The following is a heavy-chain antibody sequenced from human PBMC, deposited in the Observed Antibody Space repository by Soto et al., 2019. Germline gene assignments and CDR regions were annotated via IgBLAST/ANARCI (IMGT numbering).Heavy chain of an antibody. CDR1: GASINSGGYY. V-gene: IGHV4-31*03. D-gene: IGHD1-26*01. CDR3: ASGNAWEALLAY. Sequence: SETLSLTCTVSGASINSGGYYWSWIRQLPGKGLEWIGYIYFSGSTYYNPSLESRVTTSLDTSQNQFSLKLSSVTAADTAVYYCASGNAWEALLAYWGQGTLVTVSS. J-gene: IGHJ4*02. CDR2: IYFSGST.